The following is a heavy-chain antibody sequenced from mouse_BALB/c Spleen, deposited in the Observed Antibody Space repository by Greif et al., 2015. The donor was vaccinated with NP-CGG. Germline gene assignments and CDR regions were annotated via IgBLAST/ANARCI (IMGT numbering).Heavy chain of an antibody. J-gene: IGHJ2*01. Sequence: LVESGPELVKPGASVKMSCKASGYTFTSYVMHWVKQKPGRGLEWIGYINPYNDGTKYNEKFKGKATLTSDKSSSTAYMELSSLTSEDSAVYYCARGDYGSSSYFGYWGQGTTLTVSS. CDR1: GYTFTSYV. CDR2: INPYNDGT. V-gene: IGHV1-14*01. CDR3: ARGDYGSSSYFGY. D-gene: IGHD1-1*01.